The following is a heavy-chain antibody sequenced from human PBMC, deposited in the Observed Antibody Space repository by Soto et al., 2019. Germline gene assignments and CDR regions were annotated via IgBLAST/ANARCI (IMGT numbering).Heavy chain of an antibody. Sequence: ASVKVSCKASGYTFTDYDISWVRQAPGQGLEWMGWVSPKSGNTDYARKVQGRVTMTTDISTSTAYMELRGLISDDTGVYYCARGRTVSSIGPLLVWGQGTLVTVSS. CDR1: GYTFTDYD. CDR3: ARGRTVSSIGPLLV. D-gene: IGHD1-1*01. J-gene: IGHJ1*01. CDR2: VSPKSGNT. V-gene: IGHV1-18*01.